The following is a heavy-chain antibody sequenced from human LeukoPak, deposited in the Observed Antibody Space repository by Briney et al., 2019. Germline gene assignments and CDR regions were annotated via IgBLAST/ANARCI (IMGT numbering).Heavy chain of an antibody. J-gene: IGHJ6*03. Sequence: GGSLRLSCAASGFTFSSNYMSWVRQAPGKGLEWVSVIYSGGSTYYADSVKGRFTISRDNSKNTLYLQMNSLRVEDTAVYYCARGNSGSYRSVYYYYYMDVWGKGTTVTVSS. V-gene: IGHV3-66*01. D-gene: IGHD1-26*01. CDR2: IYSGGST. CDR1: GFTFSSNY. CDR3: ARGNSGSYRSVYYYYYMDV.